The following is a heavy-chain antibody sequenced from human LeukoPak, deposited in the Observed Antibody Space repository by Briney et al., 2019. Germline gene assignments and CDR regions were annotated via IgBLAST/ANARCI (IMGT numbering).Heavy chain of an antibody. D-gene: IGHD1-26*01. CDR2: INPNSGGT. J-gene: IGHJ5*02. V-gene: IGHV1-2*02. CDR1: GYTFTGYY. CDR3: ARATYSGSYGWFDP. Sequence: ASVRVSCKASGYTFTGYYMHWVRQAPGQGLEWMGWINPNSGGTNYAQKFQGRVTMTRDTSISTAYMELSRLRSDDTAVYYCARATYSGSYGWFDPWGQGTLVTVSS.